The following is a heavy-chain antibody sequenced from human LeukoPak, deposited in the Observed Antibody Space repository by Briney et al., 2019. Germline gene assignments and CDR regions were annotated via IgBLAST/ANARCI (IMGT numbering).Heavy chain of an antibody. V-gene: IGHV4-30-4*08. CDR3: ASTNCNSNYCFGANWFDP. Sequence: MTSETLSLTCTVSGGAISSGDYYWSWIRQPPGGGLEWIGYISYSGNTYYNPSLKSRVTISLDTSKSQFSLKLSSVTAADTAVYFCASTNCNSNYCFGANWFDPWGQGTLVTVSS. J-gene: IGHJ5*02. CDR1: GGAISSGDYY. D-gene: IGHD2/OR15-2a*01. CDR2: ISYSGNT.